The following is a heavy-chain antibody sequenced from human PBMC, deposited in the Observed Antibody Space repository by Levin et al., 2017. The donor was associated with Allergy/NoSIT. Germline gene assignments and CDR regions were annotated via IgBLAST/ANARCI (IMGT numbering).Heavy chain of an antibody. J-gene: IGHJ6*02. Sequence: GESLKISCKASGYTFTSYGISWVRQAPGQGLEWMGWISAYNGNTNYAQKLQGRVTMTTDTSTSTAYMELRSLRSDDTAVYYCARDRTVVTPYYYYYGMDVWGQGTTVTVSS. D-gene: IGHD4-23*01. CDR2: ISAYNGNT. CDR3: ARDRTVVTPYYYYYGMDV. V-gene: IGHV1-18*01. CDR1: GYTFTSYG.